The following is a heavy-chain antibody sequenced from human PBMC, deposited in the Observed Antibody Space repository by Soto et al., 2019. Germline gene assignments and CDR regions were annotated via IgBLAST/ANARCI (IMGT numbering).Heavy chain of an antibody. D-gene: IGHD1-26*01. CDR2: MNPNSGNT. V-gene: IGHV1-8*01. Sequence: ASVKVSCKASGYTFTSYDINWVRQATGQGLEWMGWMNPNSGNTGYAQKFQGRVTMTRNTSISTAYMELSSLRSEDTAGDFRAGGRDRCGFPLYYGMGVLGQGTTVTVSS. CDR3: AGGRDRCGFPLYYGMGV. J-gene: IGHJ6*02. CDR1: GYTFTSYD.